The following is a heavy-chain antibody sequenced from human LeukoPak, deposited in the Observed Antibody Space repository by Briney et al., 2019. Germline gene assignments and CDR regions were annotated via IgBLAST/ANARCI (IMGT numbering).Heavy chain of an antibody. Sequence: GGSLRLSCAASGFTFSSYEMNWVRQAPGKGLEWVSYISSSGSTIYYADSVKGRFTLFRDNAKNSLYLQMNSLRAADTAVYYCAREVLRYFGWSYGMDVWSKRTTATVSS. CDR1: GFTFSSYE. D-gene: IGHD3-9*01. CDR3: AREVLRYFGWSYGMDV. V-gene: IGHV3-48*03. CDR2: ISSSGSTI. J-gene: IGHJ6*04.